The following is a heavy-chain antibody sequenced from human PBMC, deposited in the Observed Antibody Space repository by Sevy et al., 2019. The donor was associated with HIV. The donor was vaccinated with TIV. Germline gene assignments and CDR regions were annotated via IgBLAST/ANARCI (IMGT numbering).Heavy chain of an antibody. CDR3: AKDYVIAGGYRSHFDH. D-gene: IGHD5-12*01. CDR2: ISCNGDFK. CDR1: GFTFSGSA. J-gene: IGHJ4*02. V-gene: IGHV3-30*18. Sequence: GGSLRLSCAASGFTFSGSAMHWVRQAPGQGLEWVSVISCNGDFKYYADSVKGRFTITRDNSKNTLYLQMNSLRAEDTGVYYCAKDYVIAGGYRSHFDHWGQGSLVTVSS.